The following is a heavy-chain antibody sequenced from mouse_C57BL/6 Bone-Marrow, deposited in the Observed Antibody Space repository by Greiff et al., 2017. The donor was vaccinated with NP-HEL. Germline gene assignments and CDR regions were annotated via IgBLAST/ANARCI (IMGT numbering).Heavy chain of an antibody. D-gene: IGHD1-1*01. CDR1: GYTFTSYW. J-gene: IGHJ1*03. CDR2: IDPSDSYT. CDR3: ARIYYYYYGSSLWYFDV. V-gene: IGHV1-50*01. Sequence: VQLQQPGAELVKPGASVKLSCKASGYTFTSYWMQWVKQRPGQGLEWIGEIDPSDSYTNCNQKFKGKATLTVDTSSSTAYMQLSSLTSEDSAVYYCARIYYYYYGSSLWYFDVWGTGTTVTVSS.